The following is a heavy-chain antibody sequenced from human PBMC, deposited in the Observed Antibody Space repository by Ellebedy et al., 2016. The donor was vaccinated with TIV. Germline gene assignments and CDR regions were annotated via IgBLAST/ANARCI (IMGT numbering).Heavy chain of an antibody. CDR1: GFTFSSYS. Sequence: PGGSLRLSCAASGFTFSSYSMNWVRQAPGKGLEWVSYISSSGTTKYYADSVKGRFTISRDNAKNSLYLQMNSLRAEDTAVYYCAAAHYYFYGKDVWGQGTRVTVSS. CDR2: ISSSGTTK. CDR3: AAAHYYFYGKDV. V-gene: IGHV3-48*04. J-gene: IGHJ6*02. D-gene: IGHD2-15*01.